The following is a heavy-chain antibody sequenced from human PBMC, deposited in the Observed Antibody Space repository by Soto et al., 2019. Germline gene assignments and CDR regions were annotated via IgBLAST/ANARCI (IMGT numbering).Heavy chain of an antibody. CDR1: GFTFSSYA. D-gene: IGHD1-26*01. V-gene: IGHV3-23*01. J-gene: IGHJ4*02. CDR3: AKDGRRWDLPADY. CDR2: ISGGGGST. Sequence: EVQLLESGGGLVQPGGSLRLSCAASGFTFSSYAMSWVRQAPGKGLEWVSAISGGGGSTYYADSVKGRFTISRDNSKNTLSLQMNSLRAEDTAVYYCAKDGRRWDLPADYWGQGALVTVSS.